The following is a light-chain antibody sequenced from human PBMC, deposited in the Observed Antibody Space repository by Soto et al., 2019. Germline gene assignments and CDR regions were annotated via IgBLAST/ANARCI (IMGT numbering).Light chain of an antibody. V-gene: IGKV1-39*01. J-gene: IGKJ2*01. CDR3: QQYDILPT. CDR1: QSISSY. CDR2: AAS. Sequence: DIQMTQSPSSLSASVGDRVTITCRASQSISSYLNWYQQKPGKAPKLLIYAASSLQSGVPSRFSGSGSGTDFTLTISSLQPEDFATYYCQQYDILPTFGQGTKLEIK.